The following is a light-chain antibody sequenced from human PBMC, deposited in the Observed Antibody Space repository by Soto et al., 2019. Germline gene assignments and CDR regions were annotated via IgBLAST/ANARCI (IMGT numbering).Light chain of an antibody. Sequence: QSALAHTPSASGTPGQRVTISCSGSGSNIGSHNVDWYQHLPGTAPKLLIYKNNQRPSGVPARFSGSKSGASASLAISGLRSEDEADYYCATWDDSLRNHVFGTGTKVTVL. CDR2: KNN. V-gene: IGLV1-47*01. CDR3: ATWDDSLRNHV. J-gene: IGLJ1*01. CDR1: GSNIGSHN.